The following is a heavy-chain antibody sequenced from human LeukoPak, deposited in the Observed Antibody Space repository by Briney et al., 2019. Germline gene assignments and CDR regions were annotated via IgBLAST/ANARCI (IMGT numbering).Heavy chain of an antibody. CDR1: GGSFSGYY. V-gene: IGHV4-34*01. CDR3: ARVFIAARQLDP. J-gene: IGHJ5*02. Sequence: SETLSLTCAVYGGSFSGYYWSWIRQPPGKGLEWIGEINHSGSTNYNPSLKSRVTISVDTSKNQFSLKLSSVTAADTAVYYCARVFIAARQLDPRGQGTLVTVSS. CDR2: INHSGST. D-gene: IGHD6-6*01.